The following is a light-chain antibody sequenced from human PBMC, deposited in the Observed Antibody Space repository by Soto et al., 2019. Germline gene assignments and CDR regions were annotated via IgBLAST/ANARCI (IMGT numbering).Light chain of an antibody. CDR1: QSVLYSSNSKNY. CDR3: QQYYSTLLT. J-gene: IGKJ4*01. Sequence: DIVMTQSPDSLAVSLGERATINCKSSQSVLYSSNSKNYLAWYQQKPGQPPKLLIYWASTRESGVPDRFSGSGSGTDFTLTISSLQAKDVGVYYCQQYYSTLLTFGGATKVAIK. CDR2: WAS. V-gene: IGKV4-1*01.